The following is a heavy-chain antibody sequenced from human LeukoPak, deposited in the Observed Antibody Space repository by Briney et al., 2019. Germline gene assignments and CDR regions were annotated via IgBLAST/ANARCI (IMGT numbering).Heavy chain of an antibody. D-gene: IGHD3-3*01. V-gene: IGHV3-23*01. CDR3: ARERGYYDFWSGRLDV. J-gene: IGHJ6*04. CDR1: GFTFSSYA. Sequence: GGSLRLSCAASGFTFSSYAMSWVRQAPGKGLEWVSAISGSGGSTYYADSVKGRFTISRDNSKNTLYLQMNSLRAEDTAVYYCARERGYYDFWSGRLDVWGKGTTVTVSS. CDR2: ISGSGGST.